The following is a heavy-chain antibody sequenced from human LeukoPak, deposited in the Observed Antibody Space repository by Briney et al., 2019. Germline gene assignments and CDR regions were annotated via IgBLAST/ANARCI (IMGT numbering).Heavy chain of an antibody. CDR3: AKECDYSPGHKFDL. D-gene: IGHD3-10*01. V-gene: IGHV3-23*03. CDR1: GFTFNNYL. CDR2: LFTGGAGA. J-gene: IGHJ5*02. Sequence: GSLRLSCTASGFTFNNYLMSWVRQAPEKGPEWVSVLFTGGAGALYADSVRGRFTISGDTSKTTLYLQMNGLRAEDTAVYYCAKECDYSPGHKFDLWGRGTLVTVSS.